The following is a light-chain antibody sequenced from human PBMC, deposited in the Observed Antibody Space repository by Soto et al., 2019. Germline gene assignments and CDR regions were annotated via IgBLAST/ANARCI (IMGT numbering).Light chain of an antibody. J-gene: IGKJ4*01. Sequence: EIVLTQSPGTLSLSPGERATLSCRASQSVSSNSLAWYQQKPGQAPRLLIYGASSRATGIPDRFSGSGSEKDFTLTISRLEPEDFAVYYCQHYGRSPLTFGGGTKVEIK. CDR1: QSVSSNS. V-gene: IGKV3-20*01. CDR2: GAS. CDR3: QHYGRSPLT.